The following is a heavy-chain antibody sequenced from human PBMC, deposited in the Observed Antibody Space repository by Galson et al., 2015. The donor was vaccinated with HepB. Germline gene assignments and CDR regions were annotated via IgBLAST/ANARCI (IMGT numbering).Heavy chain of an antibody. J-gene: IGHJ6*02. Sequence: SVKVSCRASGGTFSSYAISWVRQAPGQGLEWMGGIIPIFGTANYAQKFQGRVTITADESTSTAYMELSSLRSEDTAVYYCARADIVVVPAAIETNYYYYGMDVWGQGTTVTVSS. CDR1: GGTFSSYA. D-gene: IGHD2-2*01. CDR2: IIPIFGTA. V-gene: IGHV1-69*13. CDR3: ARADIVVVPAAIETNYYYYGMDV.